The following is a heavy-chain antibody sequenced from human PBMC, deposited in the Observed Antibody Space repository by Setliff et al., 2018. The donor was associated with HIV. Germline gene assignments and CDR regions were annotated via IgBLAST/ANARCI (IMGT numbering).Heavy chain of an antibody. D-gene: IGHD3-16*01. CDR1: GFTFSSYS. V-gene: IGHV3-21*01. CDR3: AREIRTVYTGGHYFYGIDV. J-gene: IGHJ6*02. Sequence: GGSLRLSCAASGFTFSSYSMNWVRQAPGKGLERVSSISSSSSYIYYADSVKGRFTISRENARNSLYLQMNSLRVGDTAVYYCAREIRTVYTGGHYFYGIDVWGQGTAVTVSS. CDR2: ISSSSSYI.